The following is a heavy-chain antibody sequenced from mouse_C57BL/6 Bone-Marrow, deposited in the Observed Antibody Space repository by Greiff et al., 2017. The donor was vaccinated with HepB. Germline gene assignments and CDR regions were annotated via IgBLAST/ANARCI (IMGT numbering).Heavy chain of an antibody. Sequence: EVQLQQSGAELVRPGASVKLSCTASGFNIKDYYMHWVKQRPEQGLEWIGRIDPEDGDTEYAPKFQGKATMTADTSSNTAYLQLSSLTSEDTAVYYCTTGGTTVVAPYYYAMDYWGQGTSVTVSS. CDR2: IDPEDGDT. CDR3: TTGGTTVVAPYYYAMDY. D-gene: IGHD1-1*01. CDR1: GFNIKDYY. V-gene: IGHV14-1*01. J-gene: IGHJ4*01.